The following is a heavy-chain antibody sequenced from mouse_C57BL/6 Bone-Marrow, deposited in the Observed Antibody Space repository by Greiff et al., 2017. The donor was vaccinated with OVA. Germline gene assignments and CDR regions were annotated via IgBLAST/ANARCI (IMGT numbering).Heavy chain of an antibody. CDR1: GFTFSSYG. CDR3: ARRGTTVVPYFDY. V-gene: IGHV5-6*02. CDR2: ISSGGSYT. Sequence: DVKLVESGGDLVKPGGSLKLSCAASGFTFSSYGMSWVRQTPDKRLEWVATISSGGSYTYYPDSVKGRFTISRDNAKNTLYLQMSSLKSEDTAMYYCARRGTTVVPYFDYWGQGTTLTVSS. J-gene: IGHJ2*01. D-gene: IGHD1-1*01.